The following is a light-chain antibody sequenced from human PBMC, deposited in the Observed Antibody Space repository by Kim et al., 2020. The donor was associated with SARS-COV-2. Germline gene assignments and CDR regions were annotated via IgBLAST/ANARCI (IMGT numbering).Light chain of an antibody. Sequence: SYELTQPPSVSVSPGQTANITCSGDKLGDKYACWYQQKPGQSPVLVIYQDSKRPSGIPERFSGSNSGNTATLTISGTQAMDEADYYCQAWDSSTAPYVFGTGTKVTVL. CDR3: QAWDSSTAPYV. CDR1: KLGDKY. V-gene: IGLV3-1*01. J-gene: IGLJ1*01. CDR2: QDS.